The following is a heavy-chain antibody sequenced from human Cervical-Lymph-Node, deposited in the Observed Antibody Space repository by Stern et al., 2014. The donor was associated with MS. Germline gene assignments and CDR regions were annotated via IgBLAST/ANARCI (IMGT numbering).Heavy chain of an antibody. D-gene: IGHD2-15*01. CDR1: GDTFPSYY. CDR3: AREGGYCSGGSCPRFDY. V-gene: IGHV1-46*03. CDR2: LHPSGGST. Sequence: QVQLVESGAEVKKPGASVKGSCKASGDTFPSYYMHWERQASGQGLEWTGILHPSGGSTSYAQKFQGRVTMTRDTSTSTVYMELSSLRSEDTAVYYCAREGGYCSGGSCPRFDYWGQGTLVTVSS. J-gene: IGHJ4*02.